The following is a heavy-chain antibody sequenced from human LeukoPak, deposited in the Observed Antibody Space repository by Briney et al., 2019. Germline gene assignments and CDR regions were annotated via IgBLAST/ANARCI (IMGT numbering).Heavy chain of an antibody. V-gene: IGHV1-18*01. J-gene: IGHJ6*02. CDR3: ARDRGTVTTTYYYYGMDV. Sequence: ASVKVSCKASGYTFTSYGISWVRQAPGQGLESMGWISAYNGNTNYAQKLQGRVTMTTDTSTSTAYMELRSLRSDDTAVYYCARDRGTVTTTYYYYGMDVWGQGTTVTVSS. CDR1: GYTFTSYG. D-gene: IGHD4-17*01. CDR2: ISAYNGNT.